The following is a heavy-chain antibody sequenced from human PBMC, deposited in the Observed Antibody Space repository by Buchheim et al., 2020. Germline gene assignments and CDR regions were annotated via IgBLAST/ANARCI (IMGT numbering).Heavy chain of an antibody. Sequence: VQLVESGGGLVQPGRSLRLSCAASGFTFSSYGMHWVRQAPGKGLEWVAVIWYDGSNKYYADSVKGRFTISRDNSKNTLYLQMNSLRAEDTAVYYCARDTRPYYYYGMDVWGQGTT. CDR3: ARDTRPYYYYGMDV. CDR1: GFTFSSYG. CDR2: IWYDGSNK. V-gene: IGHV3-33*01. J-gene: IGHJ6*02.